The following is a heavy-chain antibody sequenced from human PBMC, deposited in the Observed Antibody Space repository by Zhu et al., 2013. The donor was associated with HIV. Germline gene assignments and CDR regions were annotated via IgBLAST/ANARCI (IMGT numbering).Heavy chain of an antibody. V-gene: IGHV1-18*01. D-gene: IGHD3-3*01. CDR3: ATPRGDFWSGYYYYYGMDV. Sequence: QVQLVQSGAEVKKPGASVKVSCKASGYTFTSYGISWVRQAPGQGLEWMGWISAYNGNTNYAQKLQGRVTMTTDTSTSTAYMELRSLRSDDTAVYYCATPRGDFWSGYYYYYGMDVWGQGTTVTVSS. CDR1: GYTFTSYG. CDR2: ISAYNGNT. J-gene: IGHJ6*02.